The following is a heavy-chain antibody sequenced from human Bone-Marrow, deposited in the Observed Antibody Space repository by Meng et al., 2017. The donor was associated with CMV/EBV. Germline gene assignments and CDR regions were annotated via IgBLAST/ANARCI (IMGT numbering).Heavy chain of an antibody. CDR1: GGSVSSGSYY. CDR2: IYYSGST. Sequence: SETLSLTCTVSGGSVSSGSYYWSWIRQPPGKGLEWIGYIYYSGSTNYNPSLKSRVTISVDTSKNQFSLKLSSVTAADTAVYYCASRRDGYKYDFDYWGQGTLVTVSS. D-gene: IGHD5-24*01. V-gene: IGHV4-61*01. CDR3: ASRRDGYKYDFDY. J-gene: IGHJ4*02.